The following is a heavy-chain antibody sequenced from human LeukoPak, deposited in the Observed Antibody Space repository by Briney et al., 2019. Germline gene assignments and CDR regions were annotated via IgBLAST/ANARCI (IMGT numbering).Heavy chain of an antibody. CDR1: VHTFTAYY. D-gene: IGHD3-22*01. V-gene: IGHV1-2*02. CDR2: INPNSGGT. Sequence: ASVKVSCKASVHTFTAYYMFWVRQAPGQGLEWMGWINPNSGGTNYAPKFQGKVTMNRDTSISTGYMELSGLTSDDTAVYFCATYYSDTSARDWGQGTLVTVSS. CDR3: ATYYSDTSARD. J-gene: IGHJ4*02.